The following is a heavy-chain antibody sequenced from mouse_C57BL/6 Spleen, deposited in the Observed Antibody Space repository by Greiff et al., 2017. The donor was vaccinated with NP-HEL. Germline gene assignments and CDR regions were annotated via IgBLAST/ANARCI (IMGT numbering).Heavy chain of an antibody. CDR2: IYPGDGDT. V-gene: IGHV1-82*01. D-gene: IGHD1-1*01. Sequence: VQLQQSGPELVKPGASVKISCKASGYAFSSSWMNWVKQRPGKGLEWIGRIYPGDGDTNYNGKFKGKATLTADKSSSTAYMQLSSLTSEDSAVYFCAAHHYGSSFDYWGQGTTLTVSS. CDR1: GYAFSSSW. J-gene: IGHJ2*01. CDR3: AAHHYGSSFDY.